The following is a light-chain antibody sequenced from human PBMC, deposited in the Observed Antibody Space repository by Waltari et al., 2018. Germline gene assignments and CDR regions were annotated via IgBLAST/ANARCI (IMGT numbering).Light chain of an antibody. J-gene: IGLJ3*02. CDR3: YSYTGTYTLP. CDR2: DVN. Sequence: QSALTQHRPLSGSPGQSVTLSCTGTSSDYVSWYQQYPGKAPKVIIYDVNRRPSGVPDRFSGSKSGNTASLTISGLQAEDEADYYCYSYTGTYTLPFGGGTKLTVL. CDR1: SSDY. V-gene: IGLV2-11*01.